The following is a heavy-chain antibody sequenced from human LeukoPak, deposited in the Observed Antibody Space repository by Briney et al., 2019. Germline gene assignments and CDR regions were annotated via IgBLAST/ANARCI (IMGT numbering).Heavy chain of an antibody. V-gene: IGHV3-30-3*01. Sequence: PGRSLRLSCAASGFTFSSYAMHWVRQAPGKGLEWVAVISYDGSNKYYADSVKGRFTISRDNAKNSLYLQMNSLRAEDTAVYYWARYCSGGSCYPDAFDIWGQGKMVTVFS. CDR3: ARYCSGGSCYPDAFDI. CDR2: ISYDGSNK. CDR1: GFTFSSYA. D-gene: IGHD2-15*01. J-gene: IGHJ3*02.